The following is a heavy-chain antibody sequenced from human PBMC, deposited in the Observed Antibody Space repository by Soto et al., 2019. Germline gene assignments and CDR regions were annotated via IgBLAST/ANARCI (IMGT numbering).Heavy chain of an antibody. CDR2: ISAGAAGT. V-gene: IGHV3-23*01. CDR3: TKDPCTRSSCYFDF. CDR1: GFTFSSHA. J-gene: IGHJ4*02. Sequence: EVQLLESGGGLVQPGRSLRLSCEASGFTFSSHAMRWVRQAPGKGLEWVSAISAGAAGTFDADSVRGRFTTSRDNSKNTLYLHTTSLRAEDTAIYYCTKDPCTRSSCYFDFWGPGSLVTVSS. D-gene: IGHD2-2*01.